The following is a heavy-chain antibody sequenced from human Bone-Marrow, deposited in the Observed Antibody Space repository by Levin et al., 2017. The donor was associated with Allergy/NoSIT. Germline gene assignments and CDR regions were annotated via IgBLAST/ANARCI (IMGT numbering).Heavy chain of an antibody. V-gene: IGHV3-30*04. D-gene: IGHD3-9*01. J-gene: IGHJ4*02. Sequence: QTGGSLRLSCAASGFTFTSYAMHWVRQAPGKGLEWVAVTSYDGSNKYYADSVKGRFTLSRDNSKNTLYLQVNSLRTEDTAVYYCARGLHGYFISTNDILAGHFDYWGQGTLVTVSS. CDR2: TSYDGSNK. CDR1: GFTFTSYA. CDR3: ARGLHGYFISTNDILAGHFDY.